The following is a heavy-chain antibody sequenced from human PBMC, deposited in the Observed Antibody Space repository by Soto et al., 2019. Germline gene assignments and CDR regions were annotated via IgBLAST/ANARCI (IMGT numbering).Heavy chain of an antibody. J-gene: IGHJ4*02. CDR2: SGSGGNT. Sequence: GGSLRLSCAVSGFTFSSFPLSWVRQAPGKGLEWVSSSGSGGNTYYADSVKGRFTISRDISKNTLYLQMNSLRAEDTAIYYCAKSLGYFDTSGTFDYWGQGTLVTVSS. V-gene: IGHV3-23*01. CDR1: GFTFSSFP. CDR3: AKSLGYFDTSGTFDY. D-gene: IGHD3-22*01.